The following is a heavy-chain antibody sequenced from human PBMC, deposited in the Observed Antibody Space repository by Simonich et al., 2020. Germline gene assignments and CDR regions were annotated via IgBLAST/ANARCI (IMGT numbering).Heavy chain of an antibody. V-gene: IGHV1-2*06. CDR1: GYTFTGYS. CDR3: ARDGGNCSGGSCYWYFDL. J-gene: IGHJ2*01. Sequence: QVQLVQSGAEVKKPGASVQVSCKASGYTFTGYSMHWLRQAPGQRLEWMGRINPKTGDTNYAQKFQGRGNMTRDTAISTAYMELSRLRSDDTAVYYCARDGGNCSGGSCYWYFDLWGRGTLVTVSS. D-gene: IGHD2-15*01. CDR2: INPKTGDT.